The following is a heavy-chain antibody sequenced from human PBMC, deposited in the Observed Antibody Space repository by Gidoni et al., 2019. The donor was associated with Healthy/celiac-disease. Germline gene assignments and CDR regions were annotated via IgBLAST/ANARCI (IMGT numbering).Heavy chain of an antibody. D-gene: IGHD2-2*01. CDR1: GGTFSSYA. CDR2: IIPIFGTA. V-gene: IGHV1-69*01. J-gene: IGHJ6*02. Sequence: QVQLVQSGAEVKKPGSSVKVSCTASGGTFSSYAISWVRQAPGQGLEWMGGIIPIFGTANYAQKFQGRVTITADESTSTAYMELSSLRSEDTAVYYCATPRGYCSSTSCSPHYFYGMDVWGQGTTVTVSS. CDR3: ATPRGYCSSTSCSPHYFYGMDV.